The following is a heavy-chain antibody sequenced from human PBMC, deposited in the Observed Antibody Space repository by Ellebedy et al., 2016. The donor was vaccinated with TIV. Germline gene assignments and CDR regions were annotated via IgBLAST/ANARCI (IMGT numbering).Heavy chain of an antibody. V-gene: IGHV3-30*18. D-gene: IGHD1-1*01. CDR1: GFTFSSYV. J-gene: IGHJ4*02. CDR3: VKFRQQLDDY. CDR2: ISYDGSNK. Sequence: GESLKISCAVSGFTFSSYVMYWVRQAPGKGLEWVAVISYDGSNKYYADSVKGRFTISRDNSKNTLYLQMNSLRVEDTAVYYCVKFRQQLDDYWGQGTLVTVSS.